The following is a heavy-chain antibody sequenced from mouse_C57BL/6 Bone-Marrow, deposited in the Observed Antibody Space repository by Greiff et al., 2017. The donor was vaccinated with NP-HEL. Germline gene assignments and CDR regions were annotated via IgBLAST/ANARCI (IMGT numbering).Heavy chain of an antibody. CDR1: GFSLTSYG. Sequence: VQLQQSGPGLVQPSHCLSITCTVSGFSLTSYGVHWVRQSPGKGLEWLGVIWSGGSTDYNAAFISRLSISKDNSKSQVFFKMNSLQADDTAIYYCARERGGFSYWYFDVWGTGTTVTVSS. V-gene: IGHV2-2*01. J-gene: IGHJ1*03. CDR2: IWSGGST. CDR3: ARERGGFSYWYFDV.